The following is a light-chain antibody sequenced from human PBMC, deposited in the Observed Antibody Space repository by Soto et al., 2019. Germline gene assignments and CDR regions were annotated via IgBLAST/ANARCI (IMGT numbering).Light chain of an antibody. CDR2: DSS. CDR1: QSISSSY. Sequence: ENVLTQSPGTLSLSPGERATLSCRASQSISSSYLAWYQQKPGQAPRLLIYDSSSRATGIPDRFSGSGSGTDFTLTISRLEPEDFAVYYCQQYGSSPWTFGQGTTVEIK. J-gene: IGKJ1*01. CDR3: QQYGSSPWT. V-gene: IGKV3-20*01.